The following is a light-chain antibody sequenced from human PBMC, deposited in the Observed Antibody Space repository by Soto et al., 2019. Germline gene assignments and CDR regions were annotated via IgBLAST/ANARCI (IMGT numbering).Light chain of an antibody. J-gene: IGKJ4*01. CDR1: QSISTF. V-gene: IGKV3-11*01. CDR2: DAS. CDR3: QQRSHWPPSLT. Sequence: EVVLTQSPAILSLSPGARATLSCRASQSISTFVAWYRQKAGQAPRLLIYDASNRATGIPARFSGSGSGTDFTLSISSPEPEDFAVYYCQQRSHWPPSLTFGGGNKVEIK.